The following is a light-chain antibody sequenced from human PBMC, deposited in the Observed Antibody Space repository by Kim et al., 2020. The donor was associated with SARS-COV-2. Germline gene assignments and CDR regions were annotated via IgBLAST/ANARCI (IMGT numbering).Light chain of an antibody. CDR1: SGHSSCA. CDR2: LHSDGSL. V-gene: IGLV4-69*01. Sequence: PAQLPATRSSGHSSCAIAEHQQQPGKGPRYLMKLHSDGSLPKGDGIPDRFSGSTSGAERYLTISSLQSEDAADYYCQTWGTGIPVFGGGTQLTVL. J-gene: IGLJ2*01. CDR3: QTWGTGIPV.